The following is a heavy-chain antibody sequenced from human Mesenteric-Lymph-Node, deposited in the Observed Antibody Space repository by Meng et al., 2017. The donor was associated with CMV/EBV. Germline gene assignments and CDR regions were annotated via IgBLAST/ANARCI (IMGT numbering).Heavy chain of an antibody. J-gene: IGHJ6*02. Sequence: SETLSLTCTVSGGSLSSADYYWSWIRQPPGKGLEWIASIYYSGNTYYKPSLESRVSISVDTSKNQFFLKVTSVTAADTAVYFCARVTASKYYHYGMDVWGQGTTVTVSS. CDR1: GGSLSSADYY. V-gene: IGHV4-30-4*01. CDR2: IYYSGNT. CDR3: ARVTASKYYHYGMDV.